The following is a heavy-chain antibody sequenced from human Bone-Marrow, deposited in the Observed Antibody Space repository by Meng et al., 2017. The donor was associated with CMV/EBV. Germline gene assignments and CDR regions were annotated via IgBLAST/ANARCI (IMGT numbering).Heavy chain of an antibody. J-gene: IGHJ4*02. D-gene: IGHD4-17*01. CDR2: FDPEDGET. CDR3: ATSGNGDYLTGGY. Sequence: GQLVQAGAEVKKPAASVKVSCKVSGYTITELSMHWVRQAPGKGLEWMGGFDPEDGETIYAQKFQGRVTMTEDTSTDTAYMELSSLRSEDTAVYYCATSGNGDYLTGGYWGQGTLVTVSS. CDR1: GYTITELS. V-gene: IGHV1-24*01.